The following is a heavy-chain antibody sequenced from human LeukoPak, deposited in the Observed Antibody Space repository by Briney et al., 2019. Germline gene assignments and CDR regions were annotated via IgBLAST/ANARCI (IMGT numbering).Heavy chain of an antibody. V-gene: IGHV1-46*01. D-gene: IGHD3-3*01. CDR2: INPSGGST. J-gene: IGHJ3*02. Sequence: ASVKVSCKASGYTFTSYYMHWVRQAPGQGLEWMGIINPSGGSTNYAQKFQGRVTMTRDTSTSTVYMELSSLRSEDTAVYYCARVGFGLVDAFDIWGQGTMVTVSS. CDR3: ARVGFGLVDAFDI. CDR1: GYTFTSYY.